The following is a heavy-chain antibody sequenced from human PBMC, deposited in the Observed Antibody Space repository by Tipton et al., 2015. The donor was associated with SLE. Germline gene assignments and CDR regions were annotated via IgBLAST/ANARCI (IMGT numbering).Heavy chain of an antibody. V-gene: IGHV4-31*03. J-gene: IGHJ4*02. D-gene: IGHD3-10*01. CDR1: GYSISRGYY. Sequence: TLSLTCTVSGYSISRGYYWSWIRQHPGKGLEWIGYMYYSGSTDYTPSLKSRVTISVDTSKNQFSLKVNSVTAADTAVYYCARSHDSGKTFDYWGQGTLVTVSS. CDR2: MYYSGST. CDR3: ARSHDSGKTFDY.